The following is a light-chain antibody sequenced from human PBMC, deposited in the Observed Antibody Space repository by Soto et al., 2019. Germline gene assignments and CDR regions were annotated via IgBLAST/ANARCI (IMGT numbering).Light chain of an antibody. Sequence: IQMTQSPSTLSASVGARVTITCRARQTIRSWLAWYQQKPGKAPKLLIYKASTLKSGVPSRFSGSGSGTEFTLTISSLQPDDFATYCCQQYNSYSTFGQGTKVDNK. V-gene: IGKV1-5*03. CDR3: QQYNSYST. CDR2: KAS. CDR1: QTIRSW. J-gene: IGKJ1*01.